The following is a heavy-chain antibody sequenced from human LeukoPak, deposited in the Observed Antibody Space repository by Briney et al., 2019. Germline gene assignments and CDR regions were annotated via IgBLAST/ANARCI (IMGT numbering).Heavy chain of an antibody. CDR3: ARARYYDSSGYYSRFDY. CDR2: IYYSGST. D-gene: IGHD3-22*01. V-gene: IGHV4-59*01. Sequence: SETLSLTCTVYGGSISNYYWSWIRQPPGKGLEWIGYIYYSGSTNYNPSLKSRVTISVDTSKNQFSLKLSSVTAADTAVYYCARARYYDSSGYYSRFDYWGQGTLVTVSS. J-gene: IGHJ4*02. CDR1: GGSISNYY.